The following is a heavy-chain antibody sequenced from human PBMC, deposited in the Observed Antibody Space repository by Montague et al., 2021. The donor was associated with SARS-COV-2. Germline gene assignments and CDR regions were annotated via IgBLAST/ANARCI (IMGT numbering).Heavy chain of an antibody. D-gene: IGHD3-16*02. Sequence: TLSLTCTVSGGSISSGGYYWSWIRQHPGKGLEWIGYIYYSGSTYYNPSLKSRVTISVDTSKNQFSLKLSSVTAADTAVYYCARVKSMITFGGVIVLFDYWGQGTTVTVSS. V-gene: IGHV4-31*03. CDR1: GGSISSGGYY. CDR2: IYYSGST. CDR3: ARVKSMITFGGVIVLFDY. J-gene: IGHJ4*02.